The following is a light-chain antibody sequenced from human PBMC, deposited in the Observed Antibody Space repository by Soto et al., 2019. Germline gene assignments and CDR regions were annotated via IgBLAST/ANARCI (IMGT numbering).Light chain of an antibody. CDR3: QQLNSYPLYT. V-gene: IGKV1-9*01. CDR2: GAS. Sequence: DIQLTQSPSFLSASVGDRVTITCRASQGISSYLAWYQQKPGKAPKLLIYGASTLQSGVPSRFSGSGSATEFTLTISSLQPGDFATYYCQQLNSYPLYTFGKGTKLEIK. CDR1: QGISSY. J-gene: IGKJ2*01.